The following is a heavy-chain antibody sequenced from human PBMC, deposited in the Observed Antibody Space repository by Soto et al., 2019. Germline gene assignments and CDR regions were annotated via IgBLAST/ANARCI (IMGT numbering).Heavy chain of an antibody. CDR3: AKGAIMIVVVTDAVDI. V-gene: IGHV3-23*01. J-gene: IGHJ3*02. Sequence: GCSLRHSWAASGFTFSRYGMSWVRHAQGKGLEWVSAISVSGGSTDYADAVNGRFTISRDNCKSTLYLQMNGTRAEDTAVHYFAKGAIMIVVVTDAVDIWGQGTMVTVS. CDR2: ISVSGGST. D-gene: IGHD3-22*01. CDR1: GFTFSRYG.